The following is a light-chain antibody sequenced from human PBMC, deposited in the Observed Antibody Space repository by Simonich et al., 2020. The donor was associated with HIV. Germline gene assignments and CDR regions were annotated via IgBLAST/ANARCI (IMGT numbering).Light chain of an antibody. J-gene: IGLJ2*01. CDR2: DVS. Sequence: QSALTQPRSVSGSPGQSVTISCTGTSSDIGGYDYVSGYQQHPGKAPTHMIYDVSKQPSGVSNRFSGSKSGNTASLTISGLQAEDEADYYCSSYTSSTTVVFGGGTKLTVL. CDR1: SSDIGGYDY. V-gene: IGLV2-11*01. CDR3: SSYTSSTTVV.